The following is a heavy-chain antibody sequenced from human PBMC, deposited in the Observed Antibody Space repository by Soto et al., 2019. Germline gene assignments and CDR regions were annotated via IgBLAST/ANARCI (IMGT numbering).Heavy chain of an antibody. J-gene: IGHJ6*02. D-gene: IGHD6-13*01. CDR3: ARASAGYSSSWYFNGMDV. CDR1: GGTFSSYA. Sequence: ASVKVSCKASGGTFSSYAISWVRQAPGQGLEWMGGIIPIFGTANYAQKFQGRVTITADESTSTAYMELSSLRSEDTAVYYCARASAGYSSSWYFNGMDVWGQGTMVTVSS. V-gene: IGHV1-69*13. CDR2: IIPIFGTA.